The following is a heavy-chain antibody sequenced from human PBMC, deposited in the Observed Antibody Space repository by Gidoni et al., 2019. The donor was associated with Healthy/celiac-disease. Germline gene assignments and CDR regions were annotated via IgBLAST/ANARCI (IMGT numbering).Heavy chain of an antibody. Sequence: EVQLVESGGGLVQPGRSLRLPCAASGFTFDDYAMHWVRQGPEKGLEWVSGISWNSGSIGYADSVKGRFTISRDNAKNSLYLQRNSLRAEDTALYYCAKDISEYSSGWGSGLFDYWGQGTLVTVSS. D-gene: IGHD6-19*01. CDR2: ISWNSGSI. CDR1: GFTFDDYA. V-gene: IGHV3-9*01. J-gene: IGHJ4*02. CDR3: AKDISEYSSGWGSGLFDY.